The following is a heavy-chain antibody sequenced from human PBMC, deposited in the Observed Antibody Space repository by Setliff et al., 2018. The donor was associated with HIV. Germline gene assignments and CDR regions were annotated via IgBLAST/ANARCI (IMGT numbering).Heavy chain of an antibody. CDR1: GGSISSSTYY. V-gene: IGHV4-39*01. Sequence: PSETLSLTCTASGGSISSSTYYRGWIRQPPGKGLEWIWTIYYSGSTYYNPSLKSRLTISVDTSKNQFYLKLRSVTAADTAVYYCARRDGYSYGFYFDYWGQGTLVTVSS. D-gene: IGHD5-18*01. J-gene: IGHJ4*02. CDR3: ARRDGYSYGFYFDY. CDR2: IYYSGST.